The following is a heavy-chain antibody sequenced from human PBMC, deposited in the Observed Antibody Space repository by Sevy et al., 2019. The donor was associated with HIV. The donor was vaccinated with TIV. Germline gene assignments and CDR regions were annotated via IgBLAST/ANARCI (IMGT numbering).Heavy chain of an antibody. J-gene: IGHJ4*02. CDR2: IYYNGHI. D-gene: IGHD1-26*01. Sequence: SETLSLTCTVSGGSITSLYWNWIRQPPGKGLEWIANIYYNGHISYNPSLRSRVTLSLDTSKNQFSLMLGSVTAEDTAMYYCAGENSWGRGYSWGQGTLVTVSS. CDR1: GGSITSLY. V-gene: IGHV4-59*08. CDR3: AGENSWGRGYS.